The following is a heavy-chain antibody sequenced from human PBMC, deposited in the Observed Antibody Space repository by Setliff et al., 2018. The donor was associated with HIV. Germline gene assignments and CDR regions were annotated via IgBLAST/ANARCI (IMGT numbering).Heavy chain of an antibody. V-gene: IGHV1-69*06. Sequence: SVKVSCKASGGTFSNYGMSWVRQAPGQGLEWMGGIIPISGTANYAQKFQGRVTITADKSTSTAYMELSSLRSEDTAVYYCARDGYSSSWYVISGSFDYWGQGILVTVSS. CDR1: GGTFSNYG. J-gene: IGHJ4*02. CDR2: IIPISGTA. CDR3: ARDGYSSSWYVISGSFDY. D-gene: IGHD6-13*01.